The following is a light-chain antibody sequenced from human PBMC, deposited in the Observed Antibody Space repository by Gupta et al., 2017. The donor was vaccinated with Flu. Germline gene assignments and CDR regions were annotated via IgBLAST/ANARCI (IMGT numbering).Light chain of an antibody. Sequence: GQCPRLLIYDASNIDTGITARFSGSGYGTCFALTISSREPEDFAVYYFQWRSNWAPITFGGGTKVEIK. CDR2: DAS. V-gene: IGKV3-11*01. J-gene: IGKJ4*01. CDR3: QWRSNWAPIT.